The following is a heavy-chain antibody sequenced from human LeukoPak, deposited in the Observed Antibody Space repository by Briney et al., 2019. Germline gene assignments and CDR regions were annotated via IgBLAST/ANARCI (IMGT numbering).Heavy chain of an antibody. V-gene: IGHV3-30*18. D-gene: IGHD6-19*01. CDR1: GFTFSSYG. CDR3: AKMSRYSSGWYDY. Sequence: PGGSLRLSCAASGFTFSSYGMHWVRQAPGKGLEWVAVIPYDGSNKYYADSVKGRFTISRDNSKNTLYLQMNSLRAEDTAVYYCAKMSRYSSGWYDYWGQGTLVTVSS. J-gene: IGHJ4*02. CDR2: IPYDGSNK.